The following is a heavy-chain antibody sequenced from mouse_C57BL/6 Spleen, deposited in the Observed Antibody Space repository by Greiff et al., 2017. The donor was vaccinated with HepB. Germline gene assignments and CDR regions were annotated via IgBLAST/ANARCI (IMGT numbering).Heavy chain of an antibody. CDR1: GFTFSSYA. J-gene: IGHJ2*01. Sequence: EVKVVESGGGLVKPGGSLKLSCAASGFTFSSYAMSWVRQTPEKRLEWVATISDGGSYTYYPDNVKGRFTISRDNAKNNLYLQMSHLKSEDTAMYYCARDRRDYYGTNYFDYWGQGTTLTVSS. CDR3: ARDRRDYYGTNYFDY. D-gene: IGHD1-1*01. CDR2: ISDGGSYT. V-gene: IGHV5-4*01.